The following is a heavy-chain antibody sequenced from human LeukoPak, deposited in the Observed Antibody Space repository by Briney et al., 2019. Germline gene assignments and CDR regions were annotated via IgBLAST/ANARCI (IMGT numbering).Heavy chain of an antibody. D-gene: IGHD1-26*01. CDR1: GVSISSSSYY. CDR3: ARLPGVQWALLFDY. V-gene: IGHV4-39*01. CDR2: IYYSGST. Sequence: PSETLSLTCTGSGVSISSSSYYWGWIRQPPGKGLERIGSIYYSGSTYYNPSLKSRVTISVDTSKNQFSLKLSSVTAADTAVYYCARLPGVQWALLFDYWGQGTLVTVSS. J-gene: IGHJ4*02.